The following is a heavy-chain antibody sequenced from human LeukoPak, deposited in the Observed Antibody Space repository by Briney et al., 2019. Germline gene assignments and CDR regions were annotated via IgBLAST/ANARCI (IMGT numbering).Heavy chain of an antibody. V-gene: IGHV3-30*03. CDR1: GFTFSSYW. D-gene: IGHD3-10*01. Sequence: GGSLRLSCAASGFTFSSYWMSWVRQAPGKGLEWVAVISYDGSNKYYADSVKGRFTISRDNSKNTLYLQMNSLRAEDTAVYYCARGPGSGSYIYYYYYMDVWGKGTTVTVSS. CDR3: ARGPGSGSYIYYYYYMDV. J-gene: IGHJ6*03. CDR2: ISYDGSNK.